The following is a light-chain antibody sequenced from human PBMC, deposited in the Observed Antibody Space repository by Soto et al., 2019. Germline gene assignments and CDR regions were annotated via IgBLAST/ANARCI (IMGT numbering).Light chain of an antibody. CDR3: QQYGDWPGA. CDR1: QSVGSK. J-gene: IGKJ4*01. V-gene: IGKV3D-15*01. Sequence: EIPMTHCPATVSVSPWERATLSCRASQSVGSKLAWYQQRPGQAPRLLIYDASNRATGIPARFSGSGSGTEFSLTISSLQSEDFAVYSCQQYGDWPGAFGGGTKVDIK. CDR2: DAS.